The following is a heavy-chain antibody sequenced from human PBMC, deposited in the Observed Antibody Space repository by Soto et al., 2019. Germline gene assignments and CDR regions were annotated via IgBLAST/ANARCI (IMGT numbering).Heavy chain of an antibody. CDR3: AAGPITPRVLYCSGWYYFDY. CDR1: GYTLNELS. J-gene: IGHJ4*02. Sequence: GASVKVSCKVSGYTLNELSMHWVRQAPGKRLEWMGGFDPEDGETIFAQKFQGRVTMTEDTSTDTAYMELSSLRSEDTAVYYCAAGPITPRVLYCSGWYYFDYWGQGILVTVSS. CDR2: FDPEDGET. V-gene: IGHV1-24*01. D-gene: IGHD6-19*01.